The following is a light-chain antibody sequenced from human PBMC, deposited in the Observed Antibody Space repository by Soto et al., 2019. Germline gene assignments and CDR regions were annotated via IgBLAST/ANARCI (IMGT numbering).Light chain of an antibody. J-gene: IGKJ4*01. V-gene: IGKV2-30*01. CDR2: KVS. CDR3: MQGTHWPLS. Sequence: DVVMTQSPLSLPVTLGQPASISCRSSQSLVSSDGNTYLNWFHQRPGQSPRHLIYKVSNRDPGVPDRFSGSGSGTDFTLEISRVEADDVGVYYCMQGTHWPLSFGGGTQVEIK. CDR1: QSLVSSDGNTY.